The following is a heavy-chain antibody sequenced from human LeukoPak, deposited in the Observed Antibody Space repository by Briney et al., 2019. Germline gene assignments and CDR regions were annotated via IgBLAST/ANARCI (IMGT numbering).Heavy chain of an antibody. CDR3: ARNPYYGDYV. CDR1: GFTLHRYT. J-gene: IGHJ4*02. D-gene: IGHD4-17*01. Sequence: GGCLRLSYAASGFTLHRYTMQWVRQAPATGLEWVAVISYDGNNKYYADSAKGRFTISRDNSKNTLYLQMNSLRGEDTAVYYCARNPYYGDYVWGQGARVTVSS. V-gene: IGHV3-30*01. CDR2: ISYDGNNK.